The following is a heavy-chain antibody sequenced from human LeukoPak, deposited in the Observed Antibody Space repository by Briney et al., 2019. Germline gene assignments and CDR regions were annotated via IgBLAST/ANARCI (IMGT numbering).Heavy chain of an antibody. CDR3: ARRGGYGDYGLFDY. D-gene: IGHD4-17*01. CDR1: GFTFSSYS. CDR2: ISSSSSTI. Sequence: QPGGSLRLSCAASGFTFSSYSMNWVRQAPGKGLEWVSYISSSSSTIYYADSVKGRFTISRDNAKNSLHLQMNSLRDEDTAVYYCARRGGYGDYGLFDYWGQGTLVTVSS. J-gene: IGHJ4*02. V-gene: IGHV3-48*02.